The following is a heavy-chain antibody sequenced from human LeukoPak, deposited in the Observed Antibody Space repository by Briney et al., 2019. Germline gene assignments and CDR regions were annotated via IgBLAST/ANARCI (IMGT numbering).Heavy chain of an antibody. CDR1: GFTFRNFW. V-gene: IGHV3-7*01. CDR2: INQDGSAK. D-gene: IGHD5-18*01. J-gene: IGHJ4*02. CDR3: ARVGYSYGYSLDY. Sequence: GGSLRLSCAASGFTFRNFWMSWVRQAPGKGLEWLANINQDGSAKYYVDSVKGRFTISRDNAKNSLYLEMNSLRGEDTAVYYCARVGYSYGYSLDYWGQGTLVTVSS.